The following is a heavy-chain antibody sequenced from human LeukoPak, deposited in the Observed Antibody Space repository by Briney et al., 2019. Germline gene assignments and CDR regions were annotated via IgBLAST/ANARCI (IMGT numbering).Heavy chain of an antibody. J-gene: IGHJ4*02. CDR1: GFTFRSYT. Sequence: GGSLRLSCAGSGFTFRSYTMTWVRKPPGKGLEWVSAIRGGGDNTKYAGSVKGRFPVSRDNSKDTLYLQMNSLRAVDTAIYYCAKDRTTSGTFFPDDWGQGTLVTVSS. V-gene: IGHV3-23*01. CDR2: IRGGGDNT. CDR3: AKDRTTSGTFFPDD. D-gene: IGHD1-14*01.